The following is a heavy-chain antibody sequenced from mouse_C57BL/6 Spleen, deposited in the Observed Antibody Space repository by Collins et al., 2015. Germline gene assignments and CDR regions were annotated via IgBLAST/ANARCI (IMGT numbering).Heavy chain of an antibody. Sequence: QVQLQRSGPELVKPGASVKISCKASGYAFSSSWMNWVKQRPGKGLEWIGRIYPGDGDTNYNGKFKGKATLTADKSSSTAYMQLSSLTSEDSAVYFCARSGYYAMDYWGQGTSVTVSS. CDR3: ARSGYYAMDY. CDR1: GYAFSSSW. CDR2: IYPGDGDT. V-gene: IGHV1-82*01. D-gene: IGHD1-3*01. J-gene: IGHJ4*01.